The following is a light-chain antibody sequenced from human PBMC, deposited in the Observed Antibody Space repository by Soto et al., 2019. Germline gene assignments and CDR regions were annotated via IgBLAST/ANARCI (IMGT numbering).Light chain of an antibody. CDR3: QHSVGAPWA. CDR1: QSVNSF. CDR2: GAS. Sequence: EIVLTQSPGTLSLSPGERATLSCRARQSVNSFLAWFQEKPGQAPRLLIYGASSRASVIPDRFIGSGSGTDFTLTIARLEPEDSAVYYWQHSVGAPWAFGPGTRVELK. V-gene: IGKV3-20*01. J-gene: IGKJ1*01.